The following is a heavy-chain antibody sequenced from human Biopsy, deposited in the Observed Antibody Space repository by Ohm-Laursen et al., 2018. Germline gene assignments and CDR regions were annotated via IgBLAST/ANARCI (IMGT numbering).Heavy chain of an antibody. CDR3: ARATNSTGWPYYYFYGMDV. Sequence: PSETLSLTCTVSGGSISSDYWSWIRQTPGKGLEWIGYIYYSGSTNYNPSLKSRVTISVDTSKNQFSLRLNSVTAADTAVYYCARATNSTGWPYYYFYGMDVWGRGTLVTVSS. J-gene: IGHJ6*02. D-gene: IGHD2/OR15-2a*01. CDR2: IYYSGST. V-gene: IGHV4-59*01. CDR1: GGSISSDY.